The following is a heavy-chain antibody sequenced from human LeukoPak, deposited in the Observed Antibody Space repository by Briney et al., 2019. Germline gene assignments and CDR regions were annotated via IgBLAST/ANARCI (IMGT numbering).Heavy chain of an antibody. CDR3: ARGPKYYDSSGYYVFFDY. D-gene: IGHD3-22*01. CDR1: GGSFSGYY. CDR2: INHSGST. V-gene: IGHV4-34*01. Sequence: PSETLSLTCAVYGGSFSGYYWSWIRQPPGKGLEWIGEINHSGSTNYNPSLKSRVTISVDTSKNRFSLKLSSVTAADTAVYYCARGPKYYDSSGYYVFFDYWGQGTLVTVSS. J-gene: IGHJ4*02.